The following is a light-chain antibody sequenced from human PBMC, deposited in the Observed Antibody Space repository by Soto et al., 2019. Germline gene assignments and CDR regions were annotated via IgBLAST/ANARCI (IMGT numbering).Light chain of an antibody. Sequence: AIQMTQSPSSLSASVGDRVTITCRASQGIRNDLGWYQQKPGKAPKLLIYAASSLESGVPSRFSGSGSGTEVTLTISSLQPEDFAVYYCQHRDNWPPGATFGQGTRLEIK. CDR1: QGIRND. CDR2: AAS. J-gene: IGKJ5*01. CDR3: QHRDNWPPGAT. V-gene: IGKV1-6*01.